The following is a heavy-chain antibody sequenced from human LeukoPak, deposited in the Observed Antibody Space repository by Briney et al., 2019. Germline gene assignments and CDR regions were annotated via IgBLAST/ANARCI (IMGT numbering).Heavy chain of an antibody. J-gene: IGHJ4*02. Sequence: GGSLRLSCAASGFTFSSHLMHWVRQAPGKGLEWVSSISSSSSYIYYADSVKGRFTISRDNAKNSLYLQMNSLRAEDTAVYYCARLLLVRGTSLDYWGQGTLVTVSS. D-gene: IGHD6-6*01. CDR2: ISSSSSYI. CDR1: GFTFSSHL. CDR3: ARLLLVRGTSLDY. V-gene: IGHV3-21*01.